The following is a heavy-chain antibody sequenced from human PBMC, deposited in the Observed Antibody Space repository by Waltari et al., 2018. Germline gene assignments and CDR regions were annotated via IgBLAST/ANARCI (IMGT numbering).Heavy chain of an antibody. Sequence: QLQLQESGPGLVKPSETLSLTCTVSGGSISSSSYYWGWIRQPPGKGLEWIGSTYYSGSTYYNPSLKSRVTISVDTSKNQFSLKLSSVTAADTAVYYCAGVRDFGVVGLWGQGTLVTVSS. D-gene: IGHD3-3*01. J-gene: IGHJ4*02. CDR3: AGVRDFGVVGL. V-gene: IGHV4-39*07. CDR2: TYYSGST. CDR1: GGSISSSSYY.